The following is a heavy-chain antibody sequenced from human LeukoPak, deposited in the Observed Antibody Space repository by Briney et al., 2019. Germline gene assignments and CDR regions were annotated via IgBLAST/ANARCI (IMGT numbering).Heavy chain of an antibody. V-gene: IGHV3-74*01. J-gene: IGHJ4*02. Sequence: GESLRLSCAASGFTFTNHWMHWVRQAPGKGLVWVSRIRGDGGDTSYADSVKGRFTISRDNAKNTLYLQMDSLGAEDTAVYYCGRDVVLGSGSVDYWGQGVLVTVSS. CDR3: GRDVVLGSGSVDY. CDR1: GFTFTNHW. CDR2: IRGDGGDT. D-gene: IGHD3-10*01.